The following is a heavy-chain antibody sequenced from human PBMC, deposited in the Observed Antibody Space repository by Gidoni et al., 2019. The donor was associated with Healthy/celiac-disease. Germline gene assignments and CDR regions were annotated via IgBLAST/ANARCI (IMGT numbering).Heavy chain of an antibody. CDR3: AKGLGWQSRNDSYYYYYMDV. J-gene: IGHJ6*03. Sequence: EVQLLESGGGLVQPGGSLRLSCAASGFTFSSYAMSWVRQAPGKGLEWVSAISGSGGSTYYAASVKGRFTIARDNSKNTLYLQMNSLRAEDTAVYYCAKGLGWQSRNDSYYYYYMDVWGKGTTVTVSS. V-gene: IGHV3-23*01. CDR2: ISGSGGST. CDR1: GFTFSSYA. D-gene: IGHD1-1*01.